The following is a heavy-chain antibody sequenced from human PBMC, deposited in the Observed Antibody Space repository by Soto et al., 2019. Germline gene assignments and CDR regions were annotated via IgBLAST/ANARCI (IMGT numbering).Heavy chain of an antibody. CDR3: ARAPSYYDSSGYYY. CDR2: INPNSGGT. Sequence: ASVKVSCKASGYTFTGYYMHWVRQAPGQGLEWMGWINPNSGGTNYAQKFQGRVTMTRDTSISTAYMELSRLRSDDTAVYYCARAPSYYDSSGYYYWGQGTLVTVSS. CDR1: GYTFTGYY. V-gene: IGHV1-2*02. D-gene: IGHD3-22*01. J-gene: IGHJ4*02.